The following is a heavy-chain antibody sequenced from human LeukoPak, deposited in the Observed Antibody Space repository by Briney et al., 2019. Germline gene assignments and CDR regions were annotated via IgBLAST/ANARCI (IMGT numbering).Heavy chain of an antibody. CDR2: ISLSSSTI. J-gene: IGHJ4*02. V-gene: IGHV3-48*01. CDR3: TTDTWYSAGH. D-gene: IGHD2-15*01. CDR1: GFTFSGYS. Sequence: GGSLRLSCAASGFTFSGYSMNWIRQAPGKGLEWVSYISLSSSTIYYADSVKGRFTISRDNTKNSLFLQMNSLRAEDTAIYYCTTDTWYSAGHWGQGTLVTVSS.